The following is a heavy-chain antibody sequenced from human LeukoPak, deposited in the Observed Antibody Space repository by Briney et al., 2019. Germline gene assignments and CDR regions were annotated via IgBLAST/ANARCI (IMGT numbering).Heavy chain of an antibody. CDR2: ISSRSSSI. D-gene: IGHD5-18*01. V-gene: IGHV3-21*01. Sequence: GESLRLSCAASGFTFSTYWMHWVRQAPGKGLEWVSSISSRSSSIYYADSVKGRFTISRDNAKNSLYLQMNSLRAEDTAVYYCAKTPGELWSWYDYWGRGTLVTVSS. J-gene: IGHJ4*02. CDR1: GFTFSTYW. CDR3: AKTPGELWSWYDY.